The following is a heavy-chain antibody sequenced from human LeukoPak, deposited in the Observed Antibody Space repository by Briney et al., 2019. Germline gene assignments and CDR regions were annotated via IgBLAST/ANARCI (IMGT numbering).Heavy chain of an antibody. V-gene: IGHV5-51*01. Sequence: GESLKISCKASGYRFTSYWIGWVRPMPGKGLEWVGIIYPSDSDAGYSPSFQGQVTISADKSINTAYLQWSSLKASDTAMYYCARRNYDILTGYYNDYFDYWGQGTLVTVSS. CDR2: IYPSDSDA. D-gene: IGHD3-9*01. CDR3: ARRNYDILTGYYNDYFDY. CDR1: GYRFTSYW. J-gene: IGHJ4*02.